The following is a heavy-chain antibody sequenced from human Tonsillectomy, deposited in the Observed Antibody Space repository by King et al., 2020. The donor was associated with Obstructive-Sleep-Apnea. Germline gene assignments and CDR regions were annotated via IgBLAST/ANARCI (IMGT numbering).Heavy chain of an antibody. J-gene: IGHJ6*02. CDR3: VKETSIAARPPLDYYGMDV. Sequence: VQLVESGGGLVQPGGSLRLSCSASGFTFSSYAMHWVRQAPGKGLEYVSAISSNGGSTYYADSVKGRFTISRDNSKNTLYLQMSSLRAEDTAVYYCVKETSIAARPPLDYYGMDVWGQGTTVTVSS. CDR1: GFTFSSYA. D-gene: IGHD6-6*01. V-gene: IGHV3-64D*06. CDR2: ISSNGGST.